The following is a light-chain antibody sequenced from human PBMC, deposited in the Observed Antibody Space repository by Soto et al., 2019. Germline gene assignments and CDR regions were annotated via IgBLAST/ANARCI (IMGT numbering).Light chain of an antibody. CDR2: GAS. Sequence: EIVLTQAPGTLCLSPLDRATLSCRASQRVSARYLAWYHQKPGQAPRLLIFGASDRATGIPDRFSGSGSGTDFTLKIDTLEPEDFAIYYCPQYSDYPPPFAQGTTVEIK. CDR1: QRVSARY. V-gene: IGKV3-20*01. J-gene: IGKJ1*01. CDR3: PQYSDYPPP.